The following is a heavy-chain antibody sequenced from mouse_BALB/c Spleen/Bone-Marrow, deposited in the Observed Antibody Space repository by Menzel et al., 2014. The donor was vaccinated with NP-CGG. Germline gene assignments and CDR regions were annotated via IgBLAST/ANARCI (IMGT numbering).Heavy chain of an antibody. V-gene: IGHV14-3*02. CDR1: GFNIKDTY. D-gene: IGHD4-1*01. CDR2: IDPANGNT. CDR3: ARWEYYAMDY. J-gene: IGHJ4*01. Sequence: EVQLQQSGAGLVKPGASVKLSCTASGFNIKDTYMHWVKQRPEQGLEWIGRIDPANGNTKYDPKFQGKATITADTSSNTASLQLSSLTSEDTAVYYCARWEYYAMDYWGQGTSVTASS.